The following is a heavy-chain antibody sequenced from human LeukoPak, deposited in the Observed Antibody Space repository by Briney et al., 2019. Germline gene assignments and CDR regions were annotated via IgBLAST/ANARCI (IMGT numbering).Heavy chain of an antibody. CDR2: IFSGGST. CDR1: GFTVSSNY. Sequence: GGSLRLSCAASGFTVSSNYMSWVRQAPGKGLEWVSVIFSGGSTYYADSVKGRFTISRDNSKNTLYLQMNSLKTEDTAVYYCTTDNHMVRGVPNPIDYWGQGTLVTVSS. V-gene: IGHV3-53*01. CDR3: TTDNHMVRGVPNPIDY. D-gene: IGHD3-10*01. J-gene: IGHJ4*02.